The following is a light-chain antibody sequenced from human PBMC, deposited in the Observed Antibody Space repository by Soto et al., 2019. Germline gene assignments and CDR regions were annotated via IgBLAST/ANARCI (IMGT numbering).Light chain of an antibody. J-gene: IGLJ1*01. CDR3: AAWDVSLNGYV. Sequence: QPVLTQPPSASGTPGQRVTISCSGSSSNIGSNTVNWYQLLPGTAPKLLVYTNNQRPSGVPDRFSGSNSGTSASLAISGLQSEDEADYYCAAWDVSLNGYVFGPGTKVTVL. CDR2: TNN. CDR1: SSNIGSNT. V-gene: IGLV1-44*01.